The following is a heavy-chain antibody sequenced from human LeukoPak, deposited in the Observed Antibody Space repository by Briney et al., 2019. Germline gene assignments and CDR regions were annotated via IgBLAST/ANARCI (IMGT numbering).Heavy chain of an antibody. Sequence: PSETLSLTCAVYGGSFSGYYWSWIRQPPGKGLEWIGEINHSGSTNYNPSLKGRVTVTIDTSKNQFSLKLNSVTAADTAVFFCAKEGRDSGGYNGWFEPWGQGTLVTVSS. CDR3: AKEGRDSGGYNGWFEP. CDR1: GGSFSGYY. D-gene: IGHD2-15*01. J-gene: IGHJ5*02. V-gene: IGHV4-34*01. CDR2: INHSGST.